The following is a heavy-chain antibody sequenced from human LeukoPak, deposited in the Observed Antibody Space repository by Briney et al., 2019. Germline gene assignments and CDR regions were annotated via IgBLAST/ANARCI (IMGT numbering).Heavy chain of an antibody. J-gene: IGHJ3*02. CDR1: GFTFSYHW. CDR3: ARGITMIVVVTEDAFDI. D-gene: IGHD3-22*01. Sequence: GGSLTLSCAASGFTFSYHWMTWVRQAPGKGLEWVANIKNDGAVKNYVDSVKGRFTISRDNAKNSLYLQMNSLRAEDTAVYYCARGITMIVVVTEDAFDIWGQGTMVTVSS. V-gene: IGHV3-7*01. CDR2: IKNDGAVK.